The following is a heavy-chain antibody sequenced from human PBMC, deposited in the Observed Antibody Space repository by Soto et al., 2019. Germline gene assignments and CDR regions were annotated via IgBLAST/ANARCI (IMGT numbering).Heavy chain of an antibody. J-gene: IGHJ6*02. V-gene: IGHV3-23*01. CDR3: AKDYFRSSWSPIGYYYGMDV. Sequence: LRLSCAASGFTFSSYAMSWVRQAPGKGLEWVSAISGSGGSTYYADSVKGRFTISRDNSKNTLYLQMNSLRAEDTAVYYCAKDYFRSSWSPIGYYYGMDVWGQGTTVTAP. D-gene: IGHD6-6*01. CDR1: GFTFSSYA. CDR2: ISGSGGST.